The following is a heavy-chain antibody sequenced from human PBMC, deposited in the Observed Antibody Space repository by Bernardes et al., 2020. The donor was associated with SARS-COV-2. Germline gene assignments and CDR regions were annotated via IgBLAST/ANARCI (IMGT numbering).Heavy chain of an antibody. D-gene: IGHD6-6*01. CDR1: GGSISSSRYY. CDR2: IYYGGSV. V-gene: IGHV4-39*01. CDR3: ARQPLHVSLEYASASAWFDP. Sequence: SETLSLTCSVSGGSISSSRYYWAWIRQPPGKGLEWSASIYYGGSVYNNPSLKSRVTMSVDTSKKHFSLKLTSVTAADTAVYYCARQPLHVSLEYASASAWFDPWGQGTLVTVSS. J-gene: IGHJ5*02.